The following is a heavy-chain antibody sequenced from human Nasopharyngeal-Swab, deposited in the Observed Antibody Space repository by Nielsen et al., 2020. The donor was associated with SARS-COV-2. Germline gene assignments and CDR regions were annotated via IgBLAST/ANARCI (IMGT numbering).Heavy chain of an antibody. D-gene: IGHD3-3*01. CDR1: GGSISSSSYY. CDR3: ASVEATDGPIYYFDY. CDR2: IYYSGST. J-gene: IGHJ4*02. Sequence: SETLSLTCTVSGGSISSSSYYWGWIRQPPGKGLEWIGSIYYSGSTYYNPSLKSRVTISVDTFKNQFSLKLSSVTAADTAVYYCASVEATDGPIYYFDYWGQGTLVTVSS. V-gene: IGHV4-39*01.